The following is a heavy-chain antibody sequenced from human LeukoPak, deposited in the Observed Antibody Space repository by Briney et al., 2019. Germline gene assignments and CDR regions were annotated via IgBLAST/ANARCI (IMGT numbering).Heavy chain of an antibody. CDR1: VFTFSSYD. CDR3: AKVNPDTSGYYADDY. CDR2: ISGSGGRT. V-gene: IGHV3-23*01. D-gene: IGHD3-22*01. J-gene: IGHJ4*02. Sequence: PGGSLRLSCAASVFTFSSYDMSWVRQAPGKGLEWVAGISGSGGRTDNADSVKGRFTISRDNSKNTLYLQMNSLRAEDTAAYYCAKVNPDTSGYYADDYWGQGTLVTVSS.